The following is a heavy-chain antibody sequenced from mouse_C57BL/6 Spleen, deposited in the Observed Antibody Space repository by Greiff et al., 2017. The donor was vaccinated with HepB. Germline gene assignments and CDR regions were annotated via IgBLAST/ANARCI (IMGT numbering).Heavy chain of an antibody. D-gene: IGHD1-1*01. Sequence: QVQLKQSGAELVRPGASVKLSCKASGYTFTDYYINWVKQRPGQGLEWIARIYPGSGNTYYNEKFKGKATLTAEKSSSTAYMQLSSLTSEDSAVYFGARGEDYYGSRGYFDVWGTGTTVTVSS. CDR3: ARGEDYYGSRGYFDV. CDR1: GYTFTDYY. J-gene: IGHJ1*03. V-gene: IGHV1-76*01. CDR2: IYPGSGNT.